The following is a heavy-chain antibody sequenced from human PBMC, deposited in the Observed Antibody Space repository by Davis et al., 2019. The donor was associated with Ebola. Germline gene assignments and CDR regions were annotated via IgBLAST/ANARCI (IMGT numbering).Heavy chain of an antibody. Sequence: SDTLSLTCDVYGGSFSGYYRRRIRQPPGKGLEWIGEINQSGITNYNPSLKSRVTISVDTSKNQFSLKLSSVTAADTAVYYCARAGDSSGYLGAFDIWGQGTMVTVSS. CDR3: ARAGDSSGYLGAFDI. CDR2: INQSGIT. J-gene: IGHJ3*02. V-gene: IGHV4-34*01. CDR1: GGSFSGYY. D-gene: IGHD3-22*01.